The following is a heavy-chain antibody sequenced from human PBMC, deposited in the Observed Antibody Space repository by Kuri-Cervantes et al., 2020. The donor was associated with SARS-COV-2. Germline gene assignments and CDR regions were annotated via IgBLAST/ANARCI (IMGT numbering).Heavy chain of an antibody. CDR1: GFTFNTYN. V-gene: IGHV3-21*06. J-gene: IGHJ4*02. D-gene: IGHD4-17*01. Sequence: GSLRLSCTASGFTFNTYNMKWVRQAPGKGLEWVSGIGPSNTYIYYADSVKGRFIISRDNAKNSLYLQMNSLRAEDTAVYYCARDSTGYGDPFDYWGQGTLVTVSS. CDR3: ARDSTGYGDPFDY. CDR2: IGPSNTYI.